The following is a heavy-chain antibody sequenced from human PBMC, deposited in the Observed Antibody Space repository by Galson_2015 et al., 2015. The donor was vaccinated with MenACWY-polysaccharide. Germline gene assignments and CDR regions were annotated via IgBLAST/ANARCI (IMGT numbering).Heavy chain of an antibody. CDR2: TSGNGVKT. D-gene: IGHD6-13*01. CDR1: GFTFRSYA. V-gene: IGHV3-23*01. Sequence: SLRLSCAASGFTFRSYAMSWVRQAPGKGLEWVSTTSGNGVKTFYSDSVKGRFTISRDNSKNTLYLQMNSLRAEDAAIHYCAKEQWGSNEYWGQGTLVTVSS. CDR3: AKEQWGSNEY. J-gene: IGHJ4*02.